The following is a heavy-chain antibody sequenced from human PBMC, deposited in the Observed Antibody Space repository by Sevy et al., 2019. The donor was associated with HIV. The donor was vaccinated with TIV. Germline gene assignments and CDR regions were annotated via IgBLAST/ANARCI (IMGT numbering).Heavy chain of an antibody. J-gene: IGHJ6*02. D-gene: IGHD2-15*01. CDR1: GYTFTSYD. Sequence: ASVKVSCKASGYTFTSYDINWVRQATGQGLEWMGWMNPNSGNTGYAQKFQGRVTMTRNTSISTAYMGLGSLRSEDTAVYYCARGACSGGSCYRYYYGMDVWGQGTTVTVSS. CDR2: MNPNSGNT. V-gene: IGHV1-8*01. CDR3: ARGACSGGSCYRYYYGMDV.